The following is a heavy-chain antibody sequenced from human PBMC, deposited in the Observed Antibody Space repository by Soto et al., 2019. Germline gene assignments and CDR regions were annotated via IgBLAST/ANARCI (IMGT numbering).Heavy chain of an antibody. CDR1: GASIDSGGYS. Sequence: SETLSLTCAVSGASIDSGGYSWSWVRQPPGKGLEWIGDIYHIGNTYYNPSLQSRVTISVDKSKNQISLKMTSMTAPDTAVYFCARFSGTYFDSWGQGALVTVS. D-gene: IGHD1-26*01. CDR2: IYHIGNT. V-gene: IGHV4-30-2*01. J-gene: IGHJ4*02. CDR3: ARFSGTYFDS.